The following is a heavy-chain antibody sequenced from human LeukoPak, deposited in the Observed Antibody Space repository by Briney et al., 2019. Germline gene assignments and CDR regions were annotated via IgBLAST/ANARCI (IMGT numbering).Heavy chain of an antibody. CDR3: ARLNYFDY. J-gene: IGHJ4*02. CDR2: IYYSGST. Sequence: SETLSLTCTVSGGSISGSSYYWGWIRQPPGKGLEWIGSIYYSGSTCYNPSLKSRVTISVDTSKNQFSLKLSSVTAADTAVYYCARLNYFDYWGQGTLVTVSS. V-gene: IGHV4-39*01. CDR1: GGSISGSSYY.